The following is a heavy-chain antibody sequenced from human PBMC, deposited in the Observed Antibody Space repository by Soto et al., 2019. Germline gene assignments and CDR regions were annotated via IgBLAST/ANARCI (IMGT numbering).Heavy chain of an antibody. V-gene: IGHV1-8*01. Sequence: ASVKVSCKASGYTFTSYDINWVRQATGQGLEWMGWMNPNSGNTGYAQKFQGRVTMTRNTSISTAYMELSSLRSEDTAVYYCASQRPKGDQLLWDYYYYMDVWGKGTTVTVSS. CDR3: ASQRPKGDQLLWDYYYYMDV. D-gene: IGHD2-2*01. J-gene: IGHJ6*03. CDR2: MNPNSGNT. CDR1: GYTFTSYD.